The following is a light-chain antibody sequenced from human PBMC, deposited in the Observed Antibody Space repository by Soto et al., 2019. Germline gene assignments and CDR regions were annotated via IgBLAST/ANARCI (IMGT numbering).Light chain of an antibody. V-gene: IGKV1-27*01. CDR3: QKYNSAPLT. CDR1: QDISNY. Sequence: IQLSQSPSSLSASVGDRVTITCRASQDISNYFAWYQQKPGKVPKLLIYAASTLQSGVPSRFSGSGSGTDYTLTISSLQPEDVATYYCQKYNSAPLTFGGGTKVDI. CDR2: AAS. J-gene: IGKJ4*01.